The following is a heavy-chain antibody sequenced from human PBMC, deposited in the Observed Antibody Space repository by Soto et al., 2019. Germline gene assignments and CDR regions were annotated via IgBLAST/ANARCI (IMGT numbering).Heavy chain of an antibody. V-gene: IGHV5-51*01. CDR1: GYSFTSYW. CDR3: ARHGYYDSSGYYHHGGYYYYYGMDV. J-gene: IGHJ6*02. Sequence: PGESLKISCKGSGYSFTSYWIGWVRQMPGKGLEWMGIIYPGDSDTRYSPSFQGQVTISADKSISTAYLQWSSLKASDTAMYYCARHGYYDSSGYYHHGGYYYYYGMDVWGQGTTVTVSS. CDR2: IYPGDSDT. D-gene: IGHD3-22*01.